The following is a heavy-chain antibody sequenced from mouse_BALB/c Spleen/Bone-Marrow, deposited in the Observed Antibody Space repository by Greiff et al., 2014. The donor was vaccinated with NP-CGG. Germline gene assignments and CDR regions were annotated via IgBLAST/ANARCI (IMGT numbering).Heavy chain of an antibody. V-gene: IGHV1-80*01. D-gene: IGHD2-1*01. CDR2: IYPGDGDT. CDR1: GYAFSSYW. CDR3: AFGNYDFDY. J-gene: IGHJ2*01. Sequence: VKLMESGAELVRPGSSVKISCKASGYAFSSYWMNWVKQRPGQGLEWIGQIYPGDGDTNYSRKFKGKATLTADESSSTAYMQLSSLTSEDSAVCFCAFGNYDFDYWGQGTTLTVSS.